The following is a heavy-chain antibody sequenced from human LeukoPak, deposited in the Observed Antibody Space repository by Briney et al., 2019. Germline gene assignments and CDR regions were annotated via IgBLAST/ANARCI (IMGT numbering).Heavy chain of an antibody. CDR3: AREVVVVVAATIDY. J-gene: IGHJ4*02. Sequence: SETLSLTCTVSGGSIRSYYWRWIRQPAGKGLEWIGRIYTSGSTNYNPSLKSRVTMSVDTSKNQFSLKLSSVTAADTAVYYCAREVVVVVAATIDYWGQGTLVTVSS. D-gene: IGHD2-15*01. V-gene: IGHV4-4*07. CDR2: IYTSGST. CDR1: GGSIRSYY.